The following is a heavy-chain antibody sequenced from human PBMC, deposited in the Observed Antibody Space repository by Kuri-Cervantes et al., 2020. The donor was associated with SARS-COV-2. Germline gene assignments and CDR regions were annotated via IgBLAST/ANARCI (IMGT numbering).Heavy chain of an antibody. D-gene: IGHD2-15*01. CDR3: ARGQGVAVPVALLVFLGYYMDV. Sequence: SETLSLTCTVYGGSFSGYKWNWIRQSPGKGLEWIGEINHSGSTNYNPSLKSRVTISVDTSKNQFSLKLSSVTAADTAVYFCARGQGVAVPVALLVFLGYYMDVCGRGTTVTVSS. CDR2: INHSGST. CDR1: GGSFSGYK. V-gene: IGHV4-34*01. J-gene: IGHJ6*03.